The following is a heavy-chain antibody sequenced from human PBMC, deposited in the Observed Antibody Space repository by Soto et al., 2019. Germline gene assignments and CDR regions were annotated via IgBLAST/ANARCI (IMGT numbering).Heavy chain of an antibody. CDR1: GDSISGYY. J-gene: IGHJ4*02. CDR3: VIAARPGDYFDY. V-gene: IGHV4-59*05. CDR2: IYASGST. D-gene: IGHD6-6*01. Sequence: TSETLSLTCTVSGDSISGYYWNWIRQPAGKGLEWIGRIYASGSTYYNPSLKSRVTISVDTSKNQFSLKLSSVTAADTAVYYCVIAARPGDYFDYWGQGTLVTVSS.